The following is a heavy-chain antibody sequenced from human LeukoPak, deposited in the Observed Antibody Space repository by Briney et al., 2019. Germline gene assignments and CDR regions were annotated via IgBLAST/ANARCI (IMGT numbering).Heavy chain of an antibody. D-gene: IGHD2-8*01. J-gene: IGHJ5*02. CDR3: AGEYCTNGVCPNWFDP. V-gene: IGHV1-69*05. CDR2: IIPIFGTA. CDR1: GGTFSSYA. Sequence: SVKLSCKASGGTFSSYAISWVRQAPGQGRERMGRIIPIFGTANYAQTLQGRLTITTDESTSTAYMELSSLRSEDTAVYYCAGEYCTNGVCPNWFDPWGQGTLVTVSS.